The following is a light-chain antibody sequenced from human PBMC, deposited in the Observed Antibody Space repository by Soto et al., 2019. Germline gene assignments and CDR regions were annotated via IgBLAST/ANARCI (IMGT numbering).Light chain of an antibody. V-gene: IGKV3-20*01. Sequence: EIVLTQSPGTLSLSPGERATLSCRASQSVGSSYLAWYQQKPGQAPRLLIYGASSRAIGIPDRFSGSGSGTDFTLTITRLEPEDFAVYYCQQYDSSPYTFGQGTKLEIK. CDR1: QSVGSSY. CDR2: GAS. J-gene: IGKJ2*01. CDR3: QQYDSSPYT.